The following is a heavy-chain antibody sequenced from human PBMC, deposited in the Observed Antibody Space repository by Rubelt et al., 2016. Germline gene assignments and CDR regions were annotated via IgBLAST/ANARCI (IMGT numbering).Heavy chain of an antibody. D-gene: IGHD3-10*01. V-gene: IGHV2-26*01. Sequence: QVTLKESGPVLVKPTETLTLTCTVSGFSLSNARMGVSWIRQPPGKALEWLAHIFSNDEKSYSTSLKSRLTISKDTSKSQVVLTMTNMDPVDTATYSCARTITMVRGVIPESIFDYWGQGTLVTVSS. CDR1: GFSLSNARMG. CDR2: IFSNDEK. J-gene: IGHJ4*02. CDR3: ARTITMVRGVIPESIFDY.